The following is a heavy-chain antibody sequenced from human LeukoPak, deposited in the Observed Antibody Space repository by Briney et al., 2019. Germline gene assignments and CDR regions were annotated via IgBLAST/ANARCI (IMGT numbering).Heavy chain of an antibody. Sequence: GSLRLSCAASGFTFSSYWMIWVRQAPGKGLEWVATIKEDGSEKYYGGSVKGRFTISRDNAKNSLYLQMNSLRGEDTAVYHCARNWGYFDYWGQGTLVTVSS. CDR2: IKEDGSEK. CDR3: ARNWGYFDY. V-gene: IGHV3-7*04. J-gene: IGHJ4*02. CDR1: GFTFSSYW. D-gene: IGHD7-27*01.